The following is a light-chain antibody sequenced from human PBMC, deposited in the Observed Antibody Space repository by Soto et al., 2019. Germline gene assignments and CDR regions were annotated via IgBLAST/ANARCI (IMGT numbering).Light chain of an antibody. Sequence: DIVMTQSPLSLPVTPGEPASISCRSSQSLLHSHGYNYFDWYLQKPGQSPQLLNYLGSNRASGVPDRFSGSGSGTDFTLKISRLEAEDVGVYYFMQALQTPLTFGGWTKLEIK. CDR2: LGS. V-gene: IGKV2-28*01. CDR3: MQALQTPLT. J-gene: IGKJ4*01. CDR1: QSLLHSHGYNY.